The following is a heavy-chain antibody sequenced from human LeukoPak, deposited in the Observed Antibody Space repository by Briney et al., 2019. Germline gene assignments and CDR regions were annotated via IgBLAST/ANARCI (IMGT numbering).Heavy chain of an antibody. CDR1: GGSISSSSYY. J-gene: IGHJ4*02. CDR3: AREKGYDFWSGYPRFFDY. D-gene: IGHD3-3*01. CDR2: IYYSGST. Sequence: PSETLSLTCTVSGGSISSSSYYWGWIRQPPGKGLEWIGSIYYSGSTYYNPSLKSRVTISVDTFKNQFSLKLSSVTAADTAVYYCAREKGYDFWSGYPRFFDYWGQGTLVTVSS. V-gene: IGHV4-39*07.